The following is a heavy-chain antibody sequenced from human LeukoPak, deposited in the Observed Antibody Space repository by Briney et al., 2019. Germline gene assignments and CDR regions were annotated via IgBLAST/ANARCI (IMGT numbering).Heavy chain of an antibody. Sequence: ASVTVSCTASGYTFTGYYMHWVRQAPGQGLEWMGWINPNSGGTNYAQKFQGRVTMTRDTSISTAYMELSRLRSDDTAVYYCARDYDILTGYPMGYCYYGMDVWGQGTTVTVSS. V-gene: IGHV1-2*02. CDR1: GYTFTGYY. CDR2: INPNSGGT. J-gene: IGHJ6*02. CDR3: ARDYDILTGYPMGYCYYGMDV. D-gene: IGHD3-9*01.